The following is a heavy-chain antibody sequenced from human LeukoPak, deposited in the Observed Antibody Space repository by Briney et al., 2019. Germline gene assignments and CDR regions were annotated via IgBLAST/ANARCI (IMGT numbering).Heavy chain of an antibody. J-gene: IGHJ4*02. D-gene: IGHD3-10*01. V-gene: IGHV4-34*01. CDR1: GGSISSYY. Sequence: SETLSLTCTVSGGSISSYYWSWIRQPPGKGLEWIGEINHSGSTNYNPSLKSRVTISVDTSKNQFSLKLSSVTAADTAVYYCARGHMVRGVRLDYWGQGTLVTVSS. CDR2: INHSGST. CDR3: ARGHMVRGVRLDY.